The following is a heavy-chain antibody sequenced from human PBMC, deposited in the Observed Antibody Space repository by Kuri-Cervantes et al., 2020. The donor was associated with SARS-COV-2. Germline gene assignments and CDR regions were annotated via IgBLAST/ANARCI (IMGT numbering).Heavy chain of an antibody. CDR2: ISWNSNNI. J-gene: IGHJ4*02. CDR1: GFTFDDYA. CDR3: ARDHNDFWSGYYPLDY. V-gene: IGHV3-9*01. Sequence: SLKISCAASGFTFDDYAMHWVRQAPGKGLEWVSGISWNSNNIDYVDSVKGRFTISRDNAKNSLYLQMNSLRAEDTAVYYCARDHNDFWSGYYPLDYWGQGTLVTVSS. D-gene: IGHD3-3*01.